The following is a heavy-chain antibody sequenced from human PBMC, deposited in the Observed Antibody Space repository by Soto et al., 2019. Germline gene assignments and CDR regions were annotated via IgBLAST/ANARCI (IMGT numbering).Heavy chain of an antibody. CDR2: VIPIFGTA. CDR3: ARGPTFNNYYFDY. CDR1: GYTFTSYG. D-gene: IGHD1-20*01. Sequence: SVKVSCKASGYTFTSYGINWVRQATGQGLEWMGGVIPIFGTANYAQKFQGRVTITAGESTSTAYMELSSLRSEDTAVYYCARGPTFNNYYFDYWGQGTLVTVSS. J-gene: IGHJ4*02. V-gene: IGHV1-69*13.